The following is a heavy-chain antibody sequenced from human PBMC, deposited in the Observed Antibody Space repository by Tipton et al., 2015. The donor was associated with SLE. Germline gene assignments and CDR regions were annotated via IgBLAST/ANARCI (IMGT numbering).Heavy chain of an antibody. D-gene: IGHD2-15*01. J-gene: IGHJ4*02. V-gene: IGHV4-61*09. Sequence: TLSLTCTVSGGSISSGSYYWSWIRQPAGKGLEWIGYIYTSGSTNYNPSLKSRVTISVDTSKNQLSLKLSSVTAADTAVYYCARGDIVVVVAATVVFDYWGQGTLVTVSS. CDR1: GGSISSGSYY. CDR2: IYTSGST. CDR3: ARGDIVVVVAATVVFDY.